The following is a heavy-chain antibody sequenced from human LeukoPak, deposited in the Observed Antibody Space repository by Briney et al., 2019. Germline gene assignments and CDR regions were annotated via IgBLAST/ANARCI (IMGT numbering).Heavy chain of an antibody. D-gene: IGHD6-19*01. CDR3: ARDIHSSGWRDWYFDL. CDR2: IIPIFGTA. CDR1: GGTFSSYA. V-gene: IGHV1-69*05. J-gene: IGHJ2*01. Sequence: ASVKVSCKASGGTFSSYAISWVRQAPRQGLEWMGGIIPIFGTANYAQKFQGRVTITTDESTSTAYMELSSLRSEDTAVYYCARDIHSSGWRDWYFDLWGRGTLVTVSS.